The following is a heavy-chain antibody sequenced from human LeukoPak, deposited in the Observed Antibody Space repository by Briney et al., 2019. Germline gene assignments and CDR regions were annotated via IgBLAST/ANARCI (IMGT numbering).Heavy chain of an antibody. V-gene: IGHV3-30-3*01. CDR3: ARDRGYSGSPVVIHDY. CDR1: GFTFSSYA. J-gene: IGHJ4*02. D-gene: IGHD5-12*01. Sequence: GGSLRLSCAASGFTFSSYAMHWVRQAPGKGLEWVAVISYDGSNKYYADSVKGRFTISRDNSKNTLYLQMNSLRAEDTAVYYCARDRGYSGSPVVIHDYWGQGTLVTVCS. CDR2: ISYDGSNK.